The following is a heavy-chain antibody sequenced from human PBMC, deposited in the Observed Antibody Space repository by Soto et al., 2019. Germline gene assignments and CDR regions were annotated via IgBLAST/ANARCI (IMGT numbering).Heavy chain of an antibody. V-gene: IGHV1-3*01. Sequence: QVQLVQSGAEVKKPGASVKVSCKASGYTFTSYAMHWVRQAPGQRLEWMGWINAGNGNTKYSQKFQGRVTITRDTSASTAYMELSSLRSEDTAVYYCARGGPYSGYDPTDYYYGMEVWGQGTTVTVSS. CDR2: INAGNGNT. CDR1: GYTFTSYA. D-gene: IGHD5-12*01. CDR3: ARGGPYSGYDPTDYYYGMEV. J-gene: IGHJ6*02.